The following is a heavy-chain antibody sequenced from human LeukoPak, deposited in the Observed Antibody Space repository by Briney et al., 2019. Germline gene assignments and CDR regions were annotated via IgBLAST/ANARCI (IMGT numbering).Heavy chain of an antibody. CDR1: GFTFSGYW. Sequence: PGGSLRLSCAASGFTFSGYWMHWVRQAPGKGLVWVSRTNRDDSDTSYADSVKGRFTISRENAKNSLYLQMNSLRAGDTAVYYCARVGYSYGSAGMDVWGQGTTVTVSS. CDR3: ARVGYSYGSAGMDV. CDR2: TNRDDSDT. J-gene: IGHJ6*02. V-gene: IGHV3-74*01. D-gene: IGHD5-18*01.